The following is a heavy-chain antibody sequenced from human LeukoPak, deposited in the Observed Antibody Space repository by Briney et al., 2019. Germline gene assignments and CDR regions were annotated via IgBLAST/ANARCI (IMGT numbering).Heavy chain of an antibody. V-gene: IGHV3-48*03. Sequence: PGGSLRLSCAASGFTFSTYEMNWVRQAPGKGLEWVSYISNSGRTIYYADSVKGRFTISRDNVKNSLYLQMNSLRAEDTALYNCARGNWFDPWGQGTLVTVSS. CDR1: GFTFSTYE. CDR3: ARGNWFDP. J-gene: IGHJ5*02. CDR2: ISNSGRTI.